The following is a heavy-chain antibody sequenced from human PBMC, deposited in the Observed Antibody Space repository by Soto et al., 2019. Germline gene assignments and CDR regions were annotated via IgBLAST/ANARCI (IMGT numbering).Heavy chain of an antibody. V-gene: IGHV4-39*01. CDR2: IYYSGNT. CDR1: GGSINSTRYY. Sequence: QLRLQESGPGLVKASVTLSLTCTVSGGSINSTRYYWAWIRQPPGKGLQWLGSIYYSGNTYYDPSLKSRVTIFVDTSKNQFSLKLTSVTAADTAVFYCARHGESTITTFDYWGQGTLVPVSS. J-gene: IGHJ4*02. CDR3: ARHGESTITTFDY. D-gene: IGHD5-12*01.